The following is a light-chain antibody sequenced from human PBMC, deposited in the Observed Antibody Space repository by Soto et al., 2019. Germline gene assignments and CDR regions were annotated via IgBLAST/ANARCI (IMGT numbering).Light chain of an antibody. CDR3: QAYDSSLSGVV. J-gene: IGLJ2*01. CDR1: SSNIGAGYD. Sequence: QSVLTQPPSVSGAPGQRVTISCTGSSSNIGAGYDVHWYQQLPGTAPKVLIYGNSNRPSGVPDRFSGSKSGTSASLAITGLQAEDEDGYYCQAYDSSLSGVVFGGGTKLTVL. V-gene: IGLV1-40*01. CDR2: GNS.